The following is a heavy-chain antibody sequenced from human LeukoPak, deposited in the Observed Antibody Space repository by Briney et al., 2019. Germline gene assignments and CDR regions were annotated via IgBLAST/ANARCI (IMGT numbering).Heavy chain of an antibody. CDR3: ARGKYYDFWSGSKKFDY. CDR2: IYYSGST. D-gene: IGHD3-3*01. Sequence: PSETLSLTCTVSGGSISSSSYYWAWIRQPPGKGLEWIGSIYYSGSTYYNPSLKSRVTISVDTSKNQFSLKLSSVTAADTAVYYCARGKYYDFWSGSKKFDYWGQGTLVTVSS. CDR1: GGSISSSSYY. J-gene: IGHJ4*02. V-gene: IGHV4-39*07.